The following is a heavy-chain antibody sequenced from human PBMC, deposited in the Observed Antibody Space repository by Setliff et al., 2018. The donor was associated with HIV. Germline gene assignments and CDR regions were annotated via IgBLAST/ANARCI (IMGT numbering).Heavy chain of an antibody. CDR1: GYTFTGYF. J-gene: IGHJ3*02. D-gene: IGHD3-10*01. V-gene: IGHV1-2*06. Sequence: ASVKVSCKASGYTFTGYFIHWVRQAPGQGLEWMGQINPNSADTKSHHKFADRLIMSRDTSLTTVYMELTSLRSDDTAVCYCARVSSFNKIIREAFDIWGQGTLVTVSS. CDR2: INPNSADT. CDR3: ARVSSFNKIIREAFDI.